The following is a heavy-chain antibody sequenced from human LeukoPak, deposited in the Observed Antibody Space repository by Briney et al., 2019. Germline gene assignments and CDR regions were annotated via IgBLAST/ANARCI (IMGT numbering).Heavy chain of an antibody. CDR2: INHSGST. J-gene: IGHJ4*02. Sequence: KPSETLSLTCAVYGGSFSGYYWSWIRQPPGKGLEWIGEINHSGSTNYNPSLKSRVTISVDTSKNQFSLKLNSVTPEDTAVYYCVGGSGSYYSLFDYWGQGTLVTVSS. V-gene: IGHV4-34*01. D-gene: IGHD3-10*01. CDR3: VGGSGSYYSLFDY. CDR1: GGSFSGYY.